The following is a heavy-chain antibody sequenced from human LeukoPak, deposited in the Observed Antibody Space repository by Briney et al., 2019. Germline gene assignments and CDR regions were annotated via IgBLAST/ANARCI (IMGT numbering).Heavy chain of an antibody. CDR3: VRVRGSGWSDL. CDR1: GFTFSSYW. D-gene: IGHD6-19*01. CDR2: IISDGSST. V-gene: IGHV3-74*01. Sequence: GGSLRLSCAASGFTFSSYWMHWVRQAPGKGLVWVSRIISDGSSTSYADSVKGRLTISRDNAKNTLYLQMNSLRAEGTAVYYCVRVRGSGWSDLWGRGTLVTVSS. J-gene: IGHJ2*01.